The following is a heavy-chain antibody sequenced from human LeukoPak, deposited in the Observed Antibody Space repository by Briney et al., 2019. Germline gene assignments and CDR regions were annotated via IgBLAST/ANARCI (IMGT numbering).Heavy chain of an antibody. V-gene: IGHV3-21*04. CDR2: ISSSSTYI. CDR3: AKDSSTIFGVVIIQPNWFDP. Sequence: GGSLRLSCAASGLTFSSCSMNWVRQAPGKGLEWVSSISSSSTYIYYADSLKGRFTISRDNAKNSLYLQMNSLRAEDTAVYYCAKDSSTIFGVVIIQPNWFDPWGQGTLVTVSS. D-gene: IGHD3-3*01. J-gene: IGHJ5*02. CDR1: GLTFSSCS.